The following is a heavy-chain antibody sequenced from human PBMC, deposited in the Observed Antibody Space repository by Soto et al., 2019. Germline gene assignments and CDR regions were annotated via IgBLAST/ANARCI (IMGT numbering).Heavy chain of an antibody. V-gene: IGHV1-2*04. CDR3: ARDQPDYGMDV. Sequence: ASVKVYCKASGYTFTGYYMHWVRQAPGQGLEWMGWINPNSGGTNYAQEFQGWVTMTRDTSISTAYMELSRLRSDDTAVYYCARDQPDYGMDVWGQGTTVTVSS. CDR1: GYTFTGYY. J-gene: IGHJ6*02. CDR2: INPNSGGT.